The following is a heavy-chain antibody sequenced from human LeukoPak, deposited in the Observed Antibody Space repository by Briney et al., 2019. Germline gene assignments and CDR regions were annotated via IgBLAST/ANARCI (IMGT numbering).Heavy chain of an antibody. J-gene: IGHJ4*02. Sequence: PGGSLRLSCAASGCTFSSYSMNWVRQAPGKGLEWVSYISSSSSTMYYADSVKGRFTISRDNAKNSLYLQMNSLRDEDTAVYYCARDLGSSGYDRSFDYWGQGSLVTVSA. D-gene: IGHD3-22*01. CDR1: GCTFSSYS. CDR2: ISSSSSTM. V-gene: IGHV3-48*02. CDR3: ARDLGSSGYDRSFDY.